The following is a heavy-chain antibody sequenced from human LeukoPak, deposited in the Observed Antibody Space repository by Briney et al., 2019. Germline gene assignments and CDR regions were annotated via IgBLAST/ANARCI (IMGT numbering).Heavy chain of an antibody. D-gene: IGHD5-18*01. CDR3: ARGPPRYSSY. CDR2: IDRSGST. Sequence: PSETLSLTCTVSGGSISGGSYYWSWIRQPAGKGLEWIGSIDRSGSTNYNPSLKSRVTISVDTSKNQFSLNVSSVTAADTAVYYCARGPPRYSSYWGQGTLVIVSS. J-gene: IGHJ4*02. V-gene: IGHV4-61*02. CDR1: GGSISGGSYY.